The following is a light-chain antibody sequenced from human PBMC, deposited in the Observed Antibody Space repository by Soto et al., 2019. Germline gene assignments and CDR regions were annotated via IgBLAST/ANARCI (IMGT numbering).Light chain of an antibody. V-gene: IGKV1-33*01. CDR1: QDISSY. CDR3: QQYDNLPQT. Sequence: DIQKTQTPYTLCASVRDRDTITCLFSQDISSYLAWYQQKPGRAPKLLIYDASSLETGVPSRFSGSGSGTDFTFTISSLQPEDIATYYCQQYDNLPQTFGQGTKVDIK. J-gene: IGKJ1*01. CDR2: DAS.